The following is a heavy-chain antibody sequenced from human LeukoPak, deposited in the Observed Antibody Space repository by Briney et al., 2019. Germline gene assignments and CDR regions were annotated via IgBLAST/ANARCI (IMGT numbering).Heavy chain of an antibody. J-gene: IGHJ4*02. CDR1: GGSFSGYY. CDR3: ARGERGYLDY. Sequence: NPSETLSLTCAVYGGSFSGYYWSWIRQPPGKGLEWIGEINHSGSTNYNPSLKSRVTISVDTSKNQFSLKLSSVTAADTAVYYCARGERGYLDYWGQGTLDTVSS. D-gene: IGHD5-12*01. CDR2: INHSGST. V-gene: IGHV4-34*01.